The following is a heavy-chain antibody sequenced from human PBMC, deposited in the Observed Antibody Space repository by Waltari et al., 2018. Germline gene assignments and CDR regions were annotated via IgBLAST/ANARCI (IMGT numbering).Heavy chain of an antibody. CDR2: INPNSGGT. Sequence: WVRQAPGQGLEWMGWINPNSGGTNYAQKFQGRVTMTRDTSISTAYMELSRLRSDDTAVYYCARVGFGELFSAFDIWGQGTMVTVSS. D-gene: IGHD3-10*01. CDR3: ARVGFGELFSAFDI. V-gene: IGHV1-2*02. J-gene: IGHJ3*02.